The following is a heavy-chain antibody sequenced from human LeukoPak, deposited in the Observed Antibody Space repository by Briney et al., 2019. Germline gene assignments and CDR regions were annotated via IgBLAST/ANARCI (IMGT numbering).Heavy chain of an antibody. V-gene: IGHV1-2*02. D-gene: IGHD4-17*01. CDR3: AADPYDYGDYVLGY. CDR2: INANSGGT. CDR1: GYTLTGYY. Sequence: ASVTVSCKTSGYTLTGYYIHWVGQAPGQGLEWMGWINANSGGTNYAQKFQERVTITRDMSTSTAYMELSSLRSEDTAVYYCAADPYDYGDYVLGYWGQGTLVTVSS. J-gene: IGHJ4*02.